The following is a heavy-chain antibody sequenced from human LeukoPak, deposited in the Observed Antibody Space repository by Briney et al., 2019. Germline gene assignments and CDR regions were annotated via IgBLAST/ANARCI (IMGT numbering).Heavy chain of an antibody. CDR3: ARGDCSSTSCYLYYFDY. D-gene: IGHD2-2*01. V-gene: IGHV5-10-1*01. Sequence: KHGESLKISCKGSEYSFTSYWISWVRQMPGKGLEWMGRIDPSDSYTNYSPSFQGHVTISADKSISTAYLQWSSLKASDTAMYYCARGDCSSTSCYLYYFDYWGQGTLVTVSS. CDR2: IDPSDSYT. CDR1: EYSFTSYW. J-gene: IGHJ4*02.